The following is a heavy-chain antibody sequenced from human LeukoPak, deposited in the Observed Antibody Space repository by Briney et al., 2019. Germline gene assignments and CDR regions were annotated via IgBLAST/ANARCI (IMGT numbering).Heavy chain of an antibody. CDR3: VKDYSTIAAAANPLFDY. Sequence: GGSLRLSCAASGFTFSSYAVTWVRQAPGKGLEWVSGITGSGDTTFYADSVKGRFTISRDDSKNTLYLQMHSLRAEDTAVYYCVKDYSTIAAAANPLFDYWGQGALVTVSS. CDR1: GFTFSSYA. D-gene: IGHD6-13*01. V-gene: IGHV3-23*01. CDR2: ITGSGDTT. J-gene: IGHJ4*02.